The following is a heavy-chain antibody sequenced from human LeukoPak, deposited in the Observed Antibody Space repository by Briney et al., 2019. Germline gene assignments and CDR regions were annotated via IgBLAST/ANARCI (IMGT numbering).Heavy chain of an antibody. V-gene: IGHV3-74*01. CDR2: INSDGSST. CDR3: ARAPPQYSSSWYRRDYYYYMDV. D-gene: IGHD6-13*01. J-gene: IGHJ6*03. Sequence: GVSLRLSCAASVFTFSSYCMHCARQAPGKGLVWVSRINSDGSSTSYADSVKGRFTISRDNAENTLYLQMNSLRAEDTAVYYCARAPPQYSSSWYRRDYYYYMDVWGKGTTVTVSS. CDR1: VFTFSSYC.